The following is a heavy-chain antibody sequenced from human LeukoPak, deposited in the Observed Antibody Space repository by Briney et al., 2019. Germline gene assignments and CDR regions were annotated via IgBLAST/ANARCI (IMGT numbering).Heavy chain of an antibody. CDR2: IYYSGRT. Sequence: SGTLELTWIVSGVSISSGGYYWGWIRQPPGKGLEWIGSIYYSGRTYYNTPLKSRVTTSEDTSMNQFSLKLSFMTAADSAVYYCARHRTAIKRYGPYDAFDIWGRGTMVTVSS. D-gene: IGHD5-18*01. V-gene: IGHV4-39*01. CDR3: ARHRTAIKRYGPYDAFDI. J-gene: IGHJ3*02. CDR1: GVSISSGGYY.